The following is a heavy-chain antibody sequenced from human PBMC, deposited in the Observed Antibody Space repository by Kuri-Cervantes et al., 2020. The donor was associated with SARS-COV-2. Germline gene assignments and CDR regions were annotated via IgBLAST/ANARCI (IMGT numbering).Heavy chain of an antibody. CDR3: ARPAETGTRFDY. J-gene: IGHJ4*02. D-gene: IGHD1-1*01. Sequence: GGSLRLSCAASGFTFDDYGMNWVRQAPGKGLEWVSSISGSSSYIYYTDSVKGRFTISRDNAKNPLYLQMNSLRAEDTAVYYCARPAETGTRFDYWGQGTLVTVSS. CDR1: GFTFDDYG. CDR2: ISGSSSYI. V-gene: IGHV3-21*01.